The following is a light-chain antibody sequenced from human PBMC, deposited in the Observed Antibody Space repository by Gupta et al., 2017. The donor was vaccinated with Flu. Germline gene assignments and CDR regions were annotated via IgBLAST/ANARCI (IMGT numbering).Light chain of an antibody. Sequence: DIVMTQSPDSLAVSLGERATINCKSSQSVLYSSNNKNYLAWYQQKPGQPPNLLIYWASTRESGVPDRFSGSGSGTDFTLTISSLQAEDVAVYYCQQYDTTPWTFGQGTKVEI. CDR3: QQYDTTPWT. V-gene: IGKV4-1*01. J-gene: IGKJ1*01. CDR1: QSVLYSSNNKNY. CDR2: WAS.